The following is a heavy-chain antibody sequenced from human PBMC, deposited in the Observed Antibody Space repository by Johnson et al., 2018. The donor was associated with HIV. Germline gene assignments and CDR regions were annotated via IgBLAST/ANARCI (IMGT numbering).Heavy chain of an antibody. CDR2: IGTAGDT. CDR1: GFTFSSYD. V-gene: IGHV3-13*01. Sequence: VQLVESGGGLVQPGGSLRLSCAASGFTFSSYDMHWVRQATGKGLEWVSAIGTAGDTYYPGSVKGRFTISRENAKNSLYLQMNSLRAGDTAVYYCARDYYDSSAYYYQDVESAFDIWGQGTMVTVSS. J-gene: IGHJ3*02. CDR3: ARDYYDSSAYYYQDVESAFDI. D-gene: IGHD3-22*01.